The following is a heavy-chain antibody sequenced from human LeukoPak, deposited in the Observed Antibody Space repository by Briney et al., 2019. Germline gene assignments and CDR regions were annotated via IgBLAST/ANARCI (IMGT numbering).Heavy chain of an antibody. J-gene: IGHJ5*02. CDR3: VRDTAGATGDFFDP. V-gene: IGHV4-61*02. D-gene: IGHD5-12*01. CDR1: GGSISSGSYY. CDR2: IYTSGST. Sequence: SETLSLTCTVSGGSISSGSYYWSWIRQPAGKGLEWIGRIYTSGSTNYNPSLKSRVTISVDTSKNQFSLKLSSVTAADTAVYYCVRDTAGATGDFFDPWGQGTLVTVSS.